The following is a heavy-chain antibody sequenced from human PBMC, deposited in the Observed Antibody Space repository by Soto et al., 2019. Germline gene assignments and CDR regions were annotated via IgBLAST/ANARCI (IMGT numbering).Heavy chain of an antibody. CDR3: ARGGGSPTSCIDY. V-gene: IGHV1-18*04. CDR2: ISAYNGNT. Sequence: ASVKVSFKASCYTFTGYVISWLRQAPGQGLDWMGWISAYNGNTNYAQKLQGRVTMTTDTSTSTAYMELRSLRSDDTAVYYCARGGGSPTSCIDYWGQGTLVTVSS. CDR1: CYTFTGYV. D-gene: IGHD3-16*01. J-gene: IGHJ4*02.